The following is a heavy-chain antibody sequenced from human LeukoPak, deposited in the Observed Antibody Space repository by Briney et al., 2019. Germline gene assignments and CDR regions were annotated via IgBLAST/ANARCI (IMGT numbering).Heavy chain of an antibody. J-gene: IGHJ6*03. V-gene: IGHV3-30*04. CDR1: GFTFSSYA. D-gene: IGHD3-10*01. CDR3: ARGVWFGEAYESYYYYMDV. Sequence: QTGGSLRLSCAASGFTFSSYAMHWVRQAPGKGLEWVAVISYDGSNKYYADSVKGRFTISRDNSKNTLYLQMNSLRAEDTAVYYCARGVWFGEAYESYYYYMDVWGKGTTVTVSS. CDR2: ISYDGSNK.